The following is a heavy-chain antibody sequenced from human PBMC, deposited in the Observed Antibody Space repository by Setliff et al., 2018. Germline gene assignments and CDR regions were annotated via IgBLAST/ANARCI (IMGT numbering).Heavy chain of an antibody. V-gene: IGHV1-69*05. CDR1: GGTYSSYG. J-gene: IGHJ4*02. D-gene: IGHD6-19*01. CDR2: IIPIFGTA. CDR3: ARSPPNRGSGSGWYGDF. Sequence: ASVKVSCKASGGTYSSYGISWVRQAPGQGLEWMGGIIPIFGTANYAQKFQGRVTITTDESTSTAYMELSSLRSDDTAVYYCARSPPNRGSGSGWYGDFWGQGTLVTVSS.